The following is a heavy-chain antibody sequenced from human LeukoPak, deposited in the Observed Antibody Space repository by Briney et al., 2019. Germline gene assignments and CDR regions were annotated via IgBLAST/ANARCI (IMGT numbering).Heavy chain of an antibody. CDR1: GGSISSYY. V-gene: IGHV4-4*07. Sequence: SETLSLTCTVSGGSISSYYWSWIRQPAGKGLEWIGRIYTSGSTNYNPSLKSRVTMSVDTSKNQFSLKLSSVTAADTAVYYCARDGGGSVVVPGYYFDYWGQGTLVTVSS. J-gene: IGHJ4*02. D-gene: IGHD3-22*01. CDR2: IYTSGST. CDR3: ARDGGGSVVVPGYYFDY.